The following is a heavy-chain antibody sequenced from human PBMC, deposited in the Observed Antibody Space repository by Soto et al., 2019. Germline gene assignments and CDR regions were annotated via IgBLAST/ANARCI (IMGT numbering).Heavy chain of an antibody. CDR3: AREPSLRFLESFNWFDP. CDR2: ISAYNGNT. D-gene: IGHD3-3*01. J-gene: IGHJ5*02. V-gene: IGHV1-18*01. CDR1: GYTFTSYG. Sequence: ASVKVSCKASGYTFTSYGISWVRLAPGQGLEWMGGISAYNGNTNYAQKLQGRVTMTADTSTSTAYMELRSLRSDDTAVYYCAREPSLRFLESFNWFDPWGQGTLDTVSS.